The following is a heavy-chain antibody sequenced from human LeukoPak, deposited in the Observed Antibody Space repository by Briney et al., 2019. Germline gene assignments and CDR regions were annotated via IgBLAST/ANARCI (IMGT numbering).Heavy chain of an antibody. J-gene: IGHJ3*02. V-gene: IGHV3-53*04. CDR2: IYSSGNA. CDR3: ARHSRGDYTPGGDAFDI. D-gene: IGHD4-17*01. CDR1: GFTVSSNF. Sequence: GRSLRLSCAASGFTVSSNFMSWVRQAPGKGLEWVSVIYSSGNAYYADSVQGRFTISRHTSKNTLYLQMDRLRLDDTAMYYCARHSRGDYTPGGDAFDIWGLGTMVIVSS.